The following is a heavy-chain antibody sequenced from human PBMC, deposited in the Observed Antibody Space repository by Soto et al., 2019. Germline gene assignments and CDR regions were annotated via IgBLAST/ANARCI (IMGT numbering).Heavy chain of an antibody. CDR1: GFAFSNYE. Sequence: GGSLRLSCAASGFAFSNYEMNWVRQAPGKGLEWVSYISLSGSTIYYADSVKGRFTISRDDAKDSLYLEMDSLRADDTAVYYCARESFSASPNFFDHWGQGTLVTVSS. J-gene: IGHJ4*02. CDR2: ISLSGSTI. V-gene: IGHV3-48*03. CDR3: ARESFSASPNFFDH. D-gene: IGHD1-26*01.